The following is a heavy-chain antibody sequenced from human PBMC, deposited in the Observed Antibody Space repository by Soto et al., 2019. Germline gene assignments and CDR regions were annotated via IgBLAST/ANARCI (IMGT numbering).Heavy chain of an antibody. Sequence: SETLSLTCTVSGGSIISYYCIFIRHPPGKGLEWIGYIYYSGSTNYNPSLKSRVTISVDTSKNQFSLKLSSVTAADTAVYYCARKRGIAVATNWFDPWGQGTLVTVSS. D-gene: IGHD6-19*01. CDR3: ARKRGIAVATNWFDP. CDR2: IYYSGST. V-gene: IGHV4-59*01. CDR1: GGSIISYY. J-gene: IGHJ5*02.